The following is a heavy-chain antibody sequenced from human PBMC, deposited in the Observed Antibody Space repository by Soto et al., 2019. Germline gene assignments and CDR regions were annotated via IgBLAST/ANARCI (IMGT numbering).Heavy chain of an antibody. CDR2: IYQSGVT. CDR3: AVMPYTSGLRFDP. V-gene: IGHV4-34*01. D-gene: IGHD6-19*01. J-gene: IGHJ5*02. Sequence: PSDTLSLTFVVYGRSFSAYSWTWLPQPPGKGLEWIGFIYQSGVTSYNPSLASRVSISLDRSNNQCSLKLKSVTAADTAVYFCAVMPYTSGLRFDPWGPGTLVTVS. CDR1: GRSFSAYS.